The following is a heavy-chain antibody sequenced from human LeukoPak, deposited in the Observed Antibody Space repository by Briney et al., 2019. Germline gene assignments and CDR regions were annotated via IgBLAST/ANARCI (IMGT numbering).Heavy chain of an antibody. J-gene: IGHJ4*02. CDR2: ISSSSSYI. D-gene: IGHD5-12*01. V-gene: IGHV3-21*04. CDR1: GFTFSSYS. CDR3: ARDSGYDPHKRSGWQKPIDY. Sequence: GGSLTLSCAASGFTFSSYSMNWVRQAPGKGLEWVSSISSSSSYIYYADSVKGRFTISRDNAKNSLYLQMNSLRAEDTAVYYCARDSGYDPHKRSGWQKPIDYWGQGTLVTVSS.